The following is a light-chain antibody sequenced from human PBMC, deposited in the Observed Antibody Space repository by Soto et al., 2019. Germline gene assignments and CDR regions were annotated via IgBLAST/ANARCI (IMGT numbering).Light chain of an antibody. CDR3: CSHAGSKNYYL. J-gene: IGLJ1*01. CDR2: EVT. V-gene: IGLV2-8*01. CDR1: SSDIGGYDF. Sequence: QSALTQPRSVSGSPGQSVTISCTGSSSDIGGYDFVSWYQQHPGKVPKLLIYEVTKRPSGVPDRFSGSKSGNTASLTVSGLQADDEADYYCCSHAGSKNYYLFGPGTKLTVL.